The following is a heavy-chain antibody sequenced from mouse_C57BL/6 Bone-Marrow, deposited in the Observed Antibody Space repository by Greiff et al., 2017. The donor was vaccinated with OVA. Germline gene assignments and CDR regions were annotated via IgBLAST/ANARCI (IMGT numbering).Heavy chain of an antibody. CDR2: FYPGSGSI. V-gene: IGHV1-62-2*01. CDR3: ARHEDLGWSFAY. D-gene: IGHD2-3*01. J-gene: IGHJ3*01. CDR1: GYTFTEYT. Sequence: VHLVESGAELVKPGASVKLSCKASGYTFTEYTIHWVKQRSGQGLEWIGWFYPGSGSIKYNEKFKDKATLTADKSSSTVYMELSRLTSEDSAVYFCARHEDLGWSFAYWGQGTLVTVSA.